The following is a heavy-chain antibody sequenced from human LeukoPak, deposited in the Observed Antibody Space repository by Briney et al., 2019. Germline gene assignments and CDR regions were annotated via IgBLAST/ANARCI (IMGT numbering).Heavy chain of an antibody. J-gene: IGHJ4*02. CDR1: GFTFDDYA. CDR3: AKDAEEGARVAGARGFDY. D-gene: IGHD1-26*01. Sequence: PGGSLRLSCAASGFTFDDYAMHWVRQAPGKGLEWVSGISWNSGSIGYADSVKGRFTISRDNAKNSLYLQMNSLRAEDTALYYCAKDAEEGARVAGARGFDYWGQGTLVTVSS. CDR2: ISWNSGSI. V-gene: IGHV3-9*01.